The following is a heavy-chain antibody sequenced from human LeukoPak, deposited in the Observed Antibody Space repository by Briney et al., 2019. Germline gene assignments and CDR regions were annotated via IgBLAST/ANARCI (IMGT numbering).Heavy chain of an antibody. CDR3: ARVGMSGCSSTSCYDQGGLGYYYYGMDV. CDR1: GGSISYYY. CDR2: IYDSGST. V-gene: IGHV4-59*12. Sequence: SETLSLTCTVSGGSISYYYWSWIRQPPGKGLEWMGYIYDSGSTKYNPSLKSRVTISVDTSKNQFSLKLSSVTAADTAVYYCARVGMSGCSSTSCYDQGGLGYYYYGMDVWGQGTTVTVSS. J-gene: IGHJ6*02. D-gene: IGHD2-2*01.